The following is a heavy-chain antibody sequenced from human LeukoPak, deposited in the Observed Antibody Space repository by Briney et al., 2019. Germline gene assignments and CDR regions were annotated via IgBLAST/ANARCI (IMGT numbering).Heavy chain of an antibody. CDR3: ARGILRPQRFDP. D-gene: IGHD2-2*02. V-gene: IGHV4-34*01. CDR1: GGSFSDYY. J-gene: IGHJ5*02. CDR2: INHST. Sequence: SETLSLTCTVYGGSFSDYYWSWIRQPPGKGLEWIGEINHSTNYNPSLRSRVTISVDTSKNQFSLNLTSVTAADTAVYYCARGILRPQRFDPWGQGTLVTVSS.